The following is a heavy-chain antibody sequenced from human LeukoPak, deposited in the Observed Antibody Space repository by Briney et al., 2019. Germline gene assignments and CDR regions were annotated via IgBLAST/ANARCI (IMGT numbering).Heavy chain of an antibody. CDR1: GYTFTGYY. Sequence: ASVKVSCKASGYTFTGYYMHWVRQAPGQGLEWLGWISGYNGHTKYAQKMQGRVTMTRDKSTSTVYMELRSLISDDTAIYYCARENDYDDYGGAFDIWGQGTMVTVSS. J-gene: IGHJ3*02. D-gene: IGHD4-17*01. CDR3: ARENDYDDYGGAFDI. V-gene: IGHV1-18*04. CDR2: ISGYNGHT.